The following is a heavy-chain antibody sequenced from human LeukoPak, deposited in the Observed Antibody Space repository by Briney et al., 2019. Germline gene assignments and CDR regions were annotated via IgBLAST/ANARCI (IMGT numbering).Heavy chain of an antibody. J-gene: IGHJ4*02. CDR3: AKASGSRDGYNFDY. Sequence: GSLRLSCAASGFTFSSYAMSWVRQAPGEGLEWVSAISGSGGSTYYADSVKGRFTISRDNSKNTLYLQMNSLRAEDTAVYYCAKASGSRDGYNFDYWGQGSLVTVSS. D-gene: IGHD5-24*01. CDR2: ISGSGGST. CDR1: GFTFSSYA. V-gene: IGHV3-23*01.